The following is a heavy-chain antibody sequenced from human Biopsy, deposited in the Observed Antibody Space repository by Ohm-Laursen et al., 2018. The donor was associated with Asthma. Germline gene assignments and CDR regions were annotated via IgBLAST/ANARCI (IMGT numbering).Heavy chain of an antibody. CDR3: ARDESFSMASGSWFDP. D-gene: IGHD2/OR15-2a*01. J-gene: IGHJ5*02. V-gene: IGHV3-23*01. CDR2: ISGISIII. CDR1: GFNFGNYA. Sequence: SLRLSCAASGFNFGNYAMAWVRQAPGKGLEWVSTISGISIIIHYGGSVKGRFTISRDNSKNTMYLVMNSLRPEDTAVYYCARDESFSMASGSWFDPWGQGTLVTVSS.